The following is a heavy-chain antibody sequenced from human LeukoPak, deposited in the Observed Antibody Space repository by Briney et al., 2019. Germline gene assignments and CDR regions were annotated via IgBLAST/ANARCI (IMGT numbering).Heavy chain of an antibody. J-gene: IGHJ4*02. CDR2: IKPDGTTK. V-gene: IGHV3-7*03. Sequence: PGGSLRLSCAASGFPFSSYSMTWVRQAPGKGLEWVVNIKPDGTTKFYVDSVKGRFTISRDNALNSLYLQMNSLRAEDTAIYYCARSIPYGTTWYGRSDYWGQGTLVTVS. CDR3: ARSIPYGTTWYGRSDY. CDR1: GFPFSSYS. D-gene: IGHD6-13*01.